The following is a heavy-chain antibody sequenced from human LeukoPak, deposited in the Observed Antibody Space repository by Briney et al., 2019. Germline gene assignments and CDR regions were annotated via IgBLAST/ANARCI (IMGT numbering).Heavy chain of an antibody. CDR1: GGTFSSYA. Sequence: SVKVSFKASGGTFSSYAISWVQQAPGQGLEWMGGIIPIFGTANYAQKFQGRVTITADESTSTAYMELSSLRSEDTAVYYCAITPPEYYYDSSGYSPFDYWGQGTLVTVSS. CDR2: IIPIFGTA. V-gene: IGHV1-69*13. CDR3: AITPPEYYYDSSGYSPFDY. J-gene: IGHJ4*02. D-gene: IGHD3-22*01.